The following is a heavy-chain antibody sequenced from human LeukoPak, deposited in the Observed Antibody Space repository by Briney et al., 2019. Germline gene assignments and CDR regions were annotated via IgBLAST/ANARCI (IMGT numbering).Heavy chain of an antibody. CDR1: GGSFSGYY. Sequence: SETLSLTCAVYGGSFSGYYWSWIRQPPGKGLEWIGEINHSGSTNYNPSLKSRVTISVDTSKNQFSLKLSSVTAADTAVYYCAVSSRNWFDPWGQGTLVTVSS. V-gene: IGHV4-34*01. J-gene: IGHJ5*02. CDR2: INHSGST. CDR3: AVSSRNWFDP.